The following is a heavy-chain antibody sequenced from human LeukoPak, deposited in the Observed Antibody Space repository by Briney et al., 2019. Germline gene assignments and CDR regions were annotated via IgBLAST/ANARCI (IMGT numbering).Heavy chain of an antibody. Sequence: GGSLRLSCAASGFTFSSYAMNWVRQAPGKGLEWVSGISGSGVGTYYADSVKGRFTISRDNSKNTLDLQMNSLRVEDTAVYHCAKVVTMVRGANDAFDIWGQGTMVTVSS. CDR1: GFTFSSYA. CDR2: ISGSGVGT. CDR3: AKVVTMVRGANDAFDI. V-gene: IGHV3-23*01. J-gene: IGHJ3*02. D-gene: IGHD3-10*01.